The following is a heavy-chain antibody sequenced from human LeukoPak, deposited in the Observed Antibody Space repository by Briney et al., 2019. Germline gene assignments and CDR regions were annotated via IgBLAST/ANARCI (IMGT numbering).Heavy chain of an antibody. V-gene: IGHV1-69*05. CDR1: GGTFSSYA. Sequence: SVKVSCKASGGTFSSYAVSWVRQAPGQGLEWMGRIIPMFGTTNYAQSFQGRLTITMDKSTTTAYMELSSLRFEDTAMHYYARGNYYDSSGYFDWGQGTLVTVSS. CDR3: ARGNYYDSSGYFD. D-gene: IGHD3-22*01. J-gene: IGHJ4*02. CDR2: IIPMFGTT.